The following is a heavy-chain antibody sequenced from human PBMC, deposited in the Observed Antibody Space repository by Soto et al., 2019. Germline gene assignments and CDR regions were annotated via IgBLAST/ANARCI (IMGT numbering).Heavy chain of an antibody. CDR2: ISGDGRSI. V-gene: IGHV3-74*01. J-gene: IGHJ4*02. CDR3: ARVGYCNGDCYSDY. D-gene: IGHD2-21*02. CDR1: GFTFSSYL. Sequence: LRLSCAASGFTFSSYLMHWVRQVPGKGLVWVSRISGDGRSITYADSVKGRFTISRDSAKNTLYLQMHSLRAEDTAVYYCARVGYCNGDCYSDYWGQGTLVTSPQ.